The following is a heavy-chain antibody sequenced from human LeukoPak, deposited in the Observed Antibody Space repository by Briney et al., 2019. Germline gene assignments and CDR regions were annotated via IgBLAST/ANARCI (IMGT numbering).Heavy chain of an antibody. J-gene: IGHJ4*02. V-gene: IGHV1-69*05. D-gene: IGHD5-18*01. CDR3: ARERGYSYGYPDY. CDR2: IIPIFGTA. Sequence: SVKVSCKASGGTFSSYAISWVRQAPGQGLEWMGRIIPIFGTANYAQKFQGRVTITTDESTSTAYMELSSLRPEDTAVYYCARERGYSYGYPDYWGQGTLVTVSS. CDR1: GGTFSSYA.